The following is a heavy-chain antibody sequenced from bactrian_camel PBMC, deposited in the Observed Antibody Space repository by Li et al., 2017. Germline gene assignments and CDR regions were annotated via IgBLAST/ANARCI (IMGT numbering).Heavy chain of an antibody. Sequence: VQLVESGGGSVQPGGSLRLSCPGPGITTTNSDMSWVRQAPGKGLEWVSAINSDGDTIYYADSVKGRFTSSRDNAKNTLYLQLSSLKTEDMAMYYCAKATPDCTHCYWGMGYWGQGTQVTAS. J-gene: IGHJ4*01. V-gene: IGHV3S40*01. CDR1: GITTTNSD. D-gene: IGHD3*01. CDR3: AKATPDCTHCYWGMGY. CDR2: INSDGDTI.